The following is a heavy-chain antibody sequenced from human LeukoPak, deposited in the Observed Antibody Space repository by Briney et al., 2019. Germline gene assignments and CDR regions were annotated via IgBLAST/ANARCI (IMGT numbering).Heavy chain of an antibody. J-gene: IGHJ4*02. D-gene: IGHD4-17*01. CDR1: GDSISSNNAA. CDR3: ARGHTAVTRHFDF. CDR2: TYYRSKWSN. V-gene: IGHV6-1*01. Sequence: SQTLSLTCVISGDSISSNNAAWNWVRQSPSRGLEWLGRTYYRSKWSNDYALSVRGRIYINPDTSNNQFSLQLNSVTPEDTAVYYCARGHTAVTRHFDFWGQGTLVTVSS.